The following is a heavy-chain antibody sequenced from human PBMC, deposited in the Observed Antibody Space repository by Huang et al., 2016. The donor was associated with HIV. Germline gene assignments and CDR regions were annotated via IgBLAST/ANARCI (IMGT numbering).Heavy chain of an antibody. CDR3: ARNYYDNVDWYFDL. V-gene: IGHV4-59*01. CDR2: IHYSGST. CDR1: GGSINSYY. Sequence: QVQLQESGPGLVKPSETLSLTCTVSGGSINSYYWSWIRQPPGKGLEWIGYIHYSGSTIYNPSRKRLVTISVDTSKNQFSLKLSSVTAADTAMYYCARNYYDNVDWYFDLWGRGTLVTVSS. D-gene: IGHD3-22*01. J-gene: IGHJ2*01.